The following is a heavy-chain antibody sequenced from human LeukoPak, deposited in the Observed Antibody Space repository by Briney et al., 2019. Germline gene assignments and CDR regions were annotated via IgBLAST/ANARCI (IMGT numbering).Heavy chain of an antibody. CDR1: GVSISSYF. J-gene: IGHJ4*02. Sequence: SETLSLTCTVSGVSISSYFWSWIRQPPGKGLEWIGYVYYNGITNYNPSLKSRVSISLNTSKNQFSLKLNSVTAADTAVYYCASQLGGTTFHWGQGTLVTVSS. V-gene: IGHV4-59*01. CDR2: VYYNGIT. CDR3: ASQLGGTTFH. D-gene: IGHD1-1*01.